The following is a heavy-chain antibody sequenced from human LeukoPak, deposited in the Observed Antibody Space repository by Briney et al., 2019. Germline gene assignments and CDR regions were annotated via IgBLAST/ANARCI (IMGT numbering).Heavy chain of an antibody. CDR1: GYTFTSYD. J-gene: IGHJ5*02. V-gene: IGHV1-8*01. D-gene: IGHD2-15*01. CDR3: ARRYCSGGSCYGRQRGYWFDP. Sequence: ASVKVSCKASGYTFTSYDINWVRQATGQGLEWMGWMNPNSGNTGYAQEFQGRVTMTRNTSISTAYMELSSLRSEDTAVYYCARRYCSGGSCYGRQRGYWFDPWGQGTLVTVPS. CDR2: MNPNSGNT.